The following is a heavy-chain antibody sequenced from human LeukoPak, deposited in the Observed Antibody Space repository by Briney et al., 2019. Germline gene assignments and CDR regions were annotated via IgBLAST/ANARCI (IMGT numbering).Heavy chain of an antibody. D-gene: IGHD2-8*02. CDR3: AKCTGEFCTGDSSIHEY. Sequence: GGSLRLSCAASGFTFSNYAMTWVRQAPGKGLEWVSSISGSGASTDYADSVKGRSTISRDNSKNTLYVHMNSLRVGDTAVYYCAKCTGEFCTGDSSIHEYWGQGTLVTVSS. V-gene: IGHV3-23*01. CDR1: GFTFSNYA. CDR2: ISGSGAST. J-gene: IGHJ4*02.